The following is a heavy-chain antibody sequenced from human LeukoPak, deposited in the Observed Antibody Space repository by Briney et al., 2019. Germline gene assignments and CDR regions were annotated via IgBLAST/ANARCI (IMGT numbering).Heavy chain of an antibody. Sequence: SETLSLTCTVSGGSISSYYWGWIRQPPGKGLEWIGSIYYSGSTYYNPSLKSRVTISVDTSKNQFSLKLSSVTAADTAVYYCARNSYGYKDFDYWGQGTLVTVSS. CDR3: ARNSYGYKDFDY. V-gene: IGHV4-39*07. CDR2: IYYSGST. CDR1: GGSISSYY. J-gene: IGHJ4*02. D-gene: IGHD5-18*01.